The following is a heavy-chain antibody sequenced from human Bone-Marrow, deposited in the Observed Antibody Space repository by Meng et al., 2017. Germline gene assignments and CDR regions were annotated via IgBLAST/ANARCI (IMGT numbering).Heavy chain of an antibody. J-gene: IGHJ4*01. CDR1: GFTFGDYA. CDR3: TRAWFGELQRYYFAY. D-gene: IGHD3-10*01. V-gene: IGHV3-49*03. Sequence: GESLKISCTASGFTFGDYAMSWFRQAPGKGLEWVGFIRSKAYGGTTEYAASVKGRFTISRDDSKSIAYLQMNSLKTEDTAVYYCTRAWFGELQRYYFAYWGQGTLVTVSS. CDR2: IRSKAYGGTT.